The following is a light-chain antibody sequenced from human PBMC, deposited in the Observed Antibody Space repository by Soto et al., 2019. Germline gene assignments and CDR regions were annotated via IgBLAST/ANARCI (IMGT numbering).Light chain of an antibody. CDR1: QNIVKY. J-gene: IGKJ3*01. V-gene: IGKV3-11*01. CDR2: DAS. Sequence: EVVLTQSPAILSLSPGESGTLSCRASQNIVKYLVWYQQRPGQAPRLLFYDASVRATGIPARFNGSGSGTDFTLSITSPEPEDSAVYYCQQRVNWPSGFFTVGPGTKVEVK. CDR3: QQRVNWPSGFFT.